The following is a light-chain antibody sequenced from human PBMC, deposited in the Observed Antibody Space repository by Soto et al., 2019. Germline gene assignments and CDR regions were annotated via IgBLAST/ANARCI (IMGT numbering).Light chain of an antibody. J-gene: IGKJ1*01. CDR1: QSISSW. CDR3: QQFHSFSPT. V-gene: IGKV1-5*03. Sequence: IQMTQSPSTLSASVGDRVTITCRASQSISSWLAWYQQKPGKAPKLLIYKASSLESGVPSRFSGSGSGTEFTLTISRLQPDDFATYYCQQFHSFSPTFGQGTKVDIK. CDR2: KAS.